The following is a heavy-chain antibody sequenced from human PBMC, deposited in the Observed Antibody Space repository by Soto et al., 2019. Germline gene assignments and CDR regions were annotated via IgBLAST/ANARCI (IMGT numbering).Heavy chain of an antibody. Sequence: SETLSLTCTVSGGSISSDYWNWIRQPPGKGLEWIGYVYHSWSTKYNPTLKSRVTISVDTSKNQLSLKLSSVTAADTAVYYCARFGTSPNGNWFDPWGQGTLVTVSS. CDR1: GGSISSDY. CDR2: VYHSWST. J-gene: IGHJ5*02. V-gene: IGHV4-59*01. D-gene: IGHD3-10*01. CDR3: ARFGTSPNGNWFDP.